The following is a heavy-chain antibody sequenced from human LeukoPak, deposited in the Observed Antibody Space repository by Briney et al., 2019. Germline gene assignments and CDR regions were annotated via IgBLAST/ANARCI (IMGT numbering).Heavy chain of an antibody. CDR3: AREGWEAVAVKPRSVGRYFDY. Sequence: PGGSLRLSCAASGFTVSSNYMSWVRQAPGKGLEWVSVIYSGGSTYYADSVKGRFTISRDNSKNTLYLQMNSLRAEDTAVYYCAREGWEAVAVKPRSVGRYFDYWGQGTLVTVSS. CDR1: GFTVSSNY. CDR2: IYSGGST. J-gene: IGHJ4*02. V-gene: IGHV3-66*01. D-gene: IGHD6-19*01.